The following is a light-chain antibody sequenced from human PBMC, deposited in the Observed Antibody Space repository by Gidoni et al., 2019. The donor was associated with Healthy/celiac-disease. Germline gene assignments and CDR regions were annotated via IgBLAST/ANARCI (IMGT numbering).Light chain of an antibody. CDR1: SSNIGAGYD. J-gene: IGLJ2*01. Sequence: QSVLPQPTSVSGAPRQRVTISCTGRSSNIGAGYDVHWYQQLPGTAPKLLIYGNSNRPSGVPDRFSGSKSGTSASLAITGLQAEDEADYYCQSYDSSLSGVVFGGGTKLTVL. CDR3: QSYDSSLSGVV. V-gene: IGLV1-40*01. CDR2: GNS.